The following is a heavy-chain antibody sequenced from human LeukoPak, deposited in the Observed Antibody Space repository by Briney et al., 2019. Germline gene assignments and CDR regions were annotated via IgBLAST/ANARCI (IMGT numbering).Heavy chain of an antibody. Sequence: PGGSLRLSCAASGFTFSSYGMSWVRQAPGKGLEWVSAISGSGGSTYYADSVKGRFTISRDNSKNTLYLQMNSLRAEDTAVYYCAKVDLERVYYYMDVWGKGTTVTVSS. CDR2: ISGSGGST. CDR1: GFTFSSYG. J-gene: IGHJ6*03. CDR3: AKVDLERVYYYMDV. D-gene: IGHD1-1*01. V-gene: IGHV3-23*01.